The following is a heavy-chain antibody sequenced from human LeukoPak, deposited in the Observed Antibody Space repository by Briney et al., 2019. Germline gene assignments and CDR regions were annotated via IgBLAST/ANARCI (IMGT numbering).Heavy chain of an antibody. D-gene: IGHD5-18*01. CDR3: ARHTGYLYYYYYYGMDV. J-gene: IGHJ6*02. CDR1: GYTFTSYG. Sequence: ASVKVSCKASGYTFTSYGISWVRQAPGQGLEWMGRIIPILGIANYAQKFQGRVTITADKSTSTAYMELSSLRSEDTAVYYCARHTGYLYYYYYYGMDVWGQGTTVTVSS. CDR2: IIPILGIA. V-gene: IGHV1-69*04.